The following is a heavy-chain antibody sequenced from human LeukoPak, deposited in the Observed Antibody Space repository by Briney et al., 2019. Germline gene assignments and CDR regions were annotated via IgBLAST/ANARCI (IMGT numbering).Heavy chain of an antibody. V-gene: IGHV4-59*08. CDR2: IYYTGST. J-gene: IGHJ6*02. D-gene: IGHD2-21*02. CDR3: ARLKVTGYYYYGMDV. Sequence: SETLSLTCTVSGVSITSYYWSWIRQPPGKGLEWIGYIYYTGSTYYNPSLKSRVTISVDTSKNQFSLKLSSVTAADTAVYYCARLKVTGYYYYGMDVWGQGTTVTVSS. CDR1: GVSITSYY.